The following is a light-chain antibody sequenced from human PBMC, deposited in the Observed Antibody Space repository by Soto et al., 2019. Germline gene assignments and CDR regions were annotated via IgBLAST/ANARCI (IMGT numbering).Light chain of an antibody. CDR1: NSNIGTGFD. V-gene: IGLV1-40*01. CDR2: GTS. J-gene: IGLJ1*01. Sequence: QSVLTQPPSVSGAPGQRVTIACTGNNSNIGTGFDVHWYRHFPGAAPKLLLSGTSHRPSGVPDRFSGSKSGTSASLAITGLQADDEADSYCNSYTSTSTLYVFGTGTKLTVL. CDR3: NSYTSTSTLYV.